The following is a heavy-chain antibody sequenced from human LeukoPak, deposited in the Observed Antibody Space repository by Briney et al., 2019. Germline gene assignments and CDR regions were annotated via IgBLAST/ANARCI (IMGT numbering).Heavy chain of an antibody. CDR3: ARDLGYYYDSSGYYGGDNWFDP. D-gene: IGHD3-22*01. Sequence: SETLSLTCTVSGGSISSYYWSWIRQPAGKGLEWIGRIYTSGSTNYNPSLKSRVTMSVDTSKNQFSLKLSSVTAADTAVYYCARDLGYYYDSSGYYGGDNWFDPWGRGTLVTVSS. V-gene: IGHV4-4*07. CDR1: GGSISSYY. CDR2: IYTSGST. J-gene: IGHJ5*02.